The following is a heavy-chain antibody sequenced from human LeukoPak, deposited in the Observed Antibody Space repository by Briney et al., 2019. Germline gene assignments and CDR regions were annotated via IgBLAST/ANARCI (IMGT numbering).Heavy chain of an antibody. Sequence: SETLSLTCTVSGGSISSGGYYWSWIRQHPGKGLEWIGYIYYSGSTYYNPSLKSRVTISVDTSKNQFSLKLSSVTAADTAVYYCARERLDGPHYFAYWGQGALVTVSS. J-gene: IGHJ4*02. CDR2: IYYSGST. CDR1: GGSISSGGYY. CDR3: ARERLDGPHYFAY. D-gene: IGHD1-1*01. V-gene: IGHV4-31*03.